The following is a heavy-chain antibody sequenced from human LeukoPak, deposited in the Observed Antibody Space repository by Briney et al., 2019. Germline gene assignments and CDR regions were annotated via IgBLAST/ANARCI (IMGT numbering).Heavy chain of an antibody. D-gene: IGHD4-11*01. CDR1: GFTFSDYY. V-gene: IGHV3-11*04. Sequence: GGSLRLSCAASGFTFSDYYMSWIRQAPGKGLEWVSYISSSGSTIYYADSVKGRFTSSRDNAKNSLYLQMNSLRAEDTAVYYCARYDYSNSQSYYYYYYMDVWGKGTTVTVSS. CDR2: ISSSGSTI. CDR3: ARYDYSNSQSYYYYYYMDV. J-gene: IGHJ6*03.